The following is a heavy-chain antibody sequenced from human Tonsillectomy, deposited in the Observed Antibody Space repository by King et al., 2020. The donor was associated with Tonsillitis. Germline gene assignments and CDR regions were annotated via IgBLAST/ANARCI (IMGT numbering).Heavy chain of an antibody. CDR1: GFTFSSYA. Sequence: VQLVESGGGLVQPGGSLRLSCAASGFTFSSYAMTWVRRAPGKGLEWVSVISGSGHSTYYADSVKGRFTISRDNSRNTLYLQMNSPRAEDTAVYYCAKSYYDSSGYYLGDDAYDIWGQGTMVTVSS. CDR3: AKSYYDSSGYYLGDDAYDI. J-gene: IGHJ3*02. D-gene: IGHD3-22*01. V-gene: IGHV3-23*04. CDR2: ISGSGHST.